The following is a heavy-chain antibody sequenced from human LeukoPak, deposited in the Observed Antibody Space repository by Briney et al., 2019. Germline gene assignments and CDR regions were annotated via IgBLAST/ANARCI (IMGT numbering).Heavy chain of an antibody. Sequence: SETLSLTCAVYGGSFSGYYWSWIRQPPGKGLEWIGSIYYSGSTYYNPSLKSRVTISVDTSKNQFSLKLSSVTAADTAVYYCASRILRYFDWSQYNWFDPWGQGTLVTVS. J-gene: IGHJ5*02. V-gene: IGHV4-34*01. CDR2: IYYSGST. D-gene: IGHD3-9*01. CDR1: GGSFSGYY. CDR3: ASRILRYFDWSQYNWFDP.